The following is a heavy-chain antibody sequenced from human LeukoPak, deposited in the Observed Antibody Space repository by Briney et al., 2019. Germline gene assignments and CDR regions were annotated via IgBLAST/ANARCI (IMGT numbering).Heavy chain of an antibody. Sequence: PGGSLKLSCAASGFTFSGYAMSWVRQAPGKGLEWVSGIGGSGGRRYYADSVKGRFTISRDNSKNTLYLQMNSLRAEDTAVYYCARTYGGYSDYWGQGTLVTVSS. CDR2: IGGSGGRR. CDR3: ARTYGGYSDY. V-gene: IGHV3-23*01. D-gene: IGHD4-23*01. CDR1: GFTFSGYA. J-gene: IGHJ4*02.